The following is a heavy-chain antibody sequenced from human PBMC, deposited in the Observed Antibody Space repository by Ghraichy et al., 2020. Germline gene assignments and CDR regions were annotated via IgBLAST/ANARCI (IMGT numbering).Heavy chain of an antibody. J-gene: IGHJ4*02. D-gene: IGHD3-3*02. CDR3: AKEAHLAGPLDY. V-gene: IGHV3-43*02. Sequence: GGSLRLSCAASGFTFDDYAMHWVRQAPGKGLEWVSLITDDGGRTYYADSVKGRFTISRDNSKNSLYLQMDSLRTEDTALYYCAKEAHLAGPLDYWGQGTLVSVSS. CDR1: GFTFDDYA. CDR2: ITDDGGRT.